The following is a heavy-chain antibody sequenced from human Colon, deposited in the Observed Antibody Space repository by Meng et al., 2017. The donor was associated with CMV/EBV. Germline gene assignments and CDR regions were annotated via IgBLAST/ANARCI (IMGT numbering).Heavy chain of an antibody. Sequence: VQLVESGGGLVQPGWSLRLLCAASGFTFSSKWMHWVRQGPGKGLVWVSRINTDGSTTYYADSVKGRFTISRDNAKNTLYLQMNSLRAEDTAVYYCASRDYWGQGTLVTVSS. CDR1: GFTFSSKW. CDR3: ASRDY. CDR2: INTDGSTT. V-gene: IGHV3-74*01. J-gene: IGHJ4*02.